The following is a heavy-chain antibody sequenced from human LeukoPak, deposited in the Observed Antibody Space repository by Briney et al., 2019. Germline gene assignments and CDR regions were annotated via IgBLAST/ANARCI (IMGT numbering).Heavy chain of an antibody. V-gene: IGHV1-2*02. D-gene: IGHD3-22*01. J-gene: IGHJ1*01. Sequence: GASVKVSCKASGYSFTSHYMHWVRQAPGQGLEWMGWINPNSGGTNYAQKFQGRVTMTRDTSIGTAYMELNRLRSDDTAVYYCARGSYDSSDFEYFHHWGQGTLVTVSS. CDR2: INPNSGGT. CDR1: GYSFTSHY. CDR3: ARGSYDSSDFEYFHH.